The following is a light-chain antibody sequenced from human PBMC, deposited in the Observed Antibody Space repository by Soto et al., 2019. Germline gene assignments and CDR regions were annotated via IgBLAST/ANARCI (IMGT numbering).Light chain of an antibody. J-gene: IGLJ1*01. CDR3: ASYTSSGTDV. CDR1: SSVVGYYNY. CDR2: EIS. Sequence: QSVLTQPASVSGSPGQSITISCTGSSSVVGYYNYVSWYQHHPGKAPKLLIFEISRRPSWTSSRFSGSRSGYTASLTISGLQAEDEADYYCASYTSSGTDVFGPGTKVTVL. V-gene: IGLV2-14*01.